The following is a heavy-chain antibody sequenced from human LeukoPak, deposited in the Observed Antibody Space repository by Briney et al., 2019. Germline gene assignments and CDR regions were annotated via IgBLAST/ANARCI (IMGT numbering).Heavy chain of an antibody. Sequence: SETLSLTCTVSGGSISSGSYDWSWIRQPAGKGLEWIGRIYASGSTNYNPSLKSRVTISVDTSKNQFSLKLSSVTAADTAVYYWARANYYGSGSKYFDYWGQGTLVTVSS. CDR1: GGSISSGSYD. CDR2: IYASGST. D-gene: IGHD3-10*01. CDR3: ARANYYGSGSKYFDY. V-gene: IGHV4-61*02. J-gene: IGHJ4*02.